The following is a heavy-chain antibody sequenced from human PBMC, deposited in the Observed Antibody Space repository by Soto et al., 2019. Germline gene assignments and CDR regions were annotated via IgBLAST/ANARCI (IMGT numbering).Heavy chain of an antibody. V-gene: IGHV4-39*07. J-gene: IGHJ4*02. CDR2: IYHSGST. CDR1: GGSITSGDYY. D-gene: IGHD4-17*01. CDR3: ASAPPGYGDFDY. Sequence: PSETLSLTCTVSGGSITSGDYYWSWIRQPPGKGLEWIGEIYHSGSTNYNPSLKSRVTISVDKSKNQFSLKLSSVTAADTAVYYCASAPPGYGDFDYWGQGTLVTSPQ.